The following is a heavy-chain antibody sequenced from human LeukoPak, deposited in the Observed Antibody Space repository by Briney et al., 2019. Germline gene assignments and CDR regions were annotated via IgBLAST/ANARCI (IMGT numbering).Heavy chain of an antibody. J-gene: IGHJ4*02. CDR1: GCSFSSYC. CDR3: ARDGGRSGVN. Sequence: SDTLSLTCTVSGCSFSSYCWSWIRQPPGKGLEWIGYIYYSGSTNYNPSLMSRVTISVDTSKNQYSLKLSSVTAADTAVYYCARDGGRSGVNWGQGTLVTVSS. V-gene: IGHV4-59*01. CDR2: IYYSGST. D-gene: IGHD6-19*01.